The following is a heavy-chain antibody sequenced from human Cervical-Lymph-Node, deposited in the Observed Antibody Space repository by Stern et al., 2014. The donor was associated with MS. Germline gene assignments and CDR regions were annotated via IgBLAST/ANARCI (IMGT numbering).Heavy chain of an antibody. D-gene: IGHD6-19*01. CDR3: ARVPSGWQTGFDY. J-gene: IGHJ4*02. V-gene: IGHV3-33*01. Sequence: VQLVESGGGVVQPERSLRLSCAASGFDFRIYGMQWVRQTPGKGLEWGGVIWFDGSNKNYADSVKGRFTISRDNSKNTLYLQMNSLRAADTAVYYCARVPSGWQTGFDYWGQGTLVTVSS. CDR1: GFDFRIYG. CDR2: IWFDGSNK.